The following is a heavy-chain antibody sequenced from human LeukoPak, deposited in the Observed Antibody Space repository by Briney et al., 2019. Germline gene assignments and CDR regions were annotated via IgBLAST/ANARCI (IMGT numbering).Heavy chain of an antibody. CDR1: GGSISSGGYY. J-gene: IGHJ4*02. D-gene: IGHD5-12*01. CDR3: ARNRYSGYEVPYYFDY. Sequence: SQTLSLTCTVSGGSISSGGYYWSWIRQPPGKGLEWIGYIYHSGSTYYNPSLKSRVTISVDRSKNQFSLKLSSVTAADTAVYYCARNRYSGYEVPYYFDYWGQGTLVTVSS. V-gene: IGHV4-30-2*01. CDR2: IYHSGST.